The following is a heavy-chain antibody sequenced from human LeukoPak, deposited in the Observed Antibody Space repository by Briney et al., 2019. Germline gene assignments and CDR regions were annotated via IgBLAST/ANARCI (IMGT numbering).Heavy chain of an antibody. CDR2: IYVSGST. V-gene: IGHV4-61*02. Sequence: SQTLSLTCTVSGSISSGSYYWSWIRQPAGKGLEWIGRIYVSGSTNYNPSLESRVTISVDTSKNQFSLQLTSLTAADTAVYYCAREGQQLVPPFDYWGQGTLVTVSS. CDR1: GSISSGSYY. D-gene: IGHD6-6*01. CDR3: AREGQQLVPPFDY. J-gene: IGHJ4*02.